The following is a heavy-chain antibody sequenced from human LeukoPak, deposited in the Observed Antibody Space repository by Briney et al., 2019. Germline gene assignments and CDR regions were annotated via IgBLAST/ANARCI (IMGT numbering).Heavy chain of an antibody. CDR3: AKHEYCSGGSCFLDY. J-gene: IGHJ4*02. Sequence: PGGSLRLSCAASGFTFSNYAMNWVRQAPGKGLEWVSTISSGGSTYYADSVKGRFTISRDNSKNTLYLQMNSLRAEDTAVYHCAKHEYCSGGSCFLDYWGQGTLVTVSS. V-gene: IGHV3-23*01. CDR1: GFTFSNYA. CDR2: ISSGGST. D-gene: IGHD2-15*01.